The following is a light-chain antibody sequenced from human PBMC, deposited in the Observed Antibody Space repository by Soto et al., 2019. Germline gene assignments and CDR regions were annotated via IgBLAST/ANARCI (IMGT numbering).Light chain of an antibody. V-gene: IGKV3-20*01. J-gene: IGKJ2*01. CDR3: QQYHTYYT. CDR1: QTVRNNY. CDR2: DAS. Sequence: EFVLTQSPGTLSLSPGERATLSCRASQTVRNNYLAWYQQKPGQAPRLLIYDASSRATGIPDRFSGGGSGTEFTLTISGLQPDDFASYYCQQYHTYYTFGQGTRVESK.